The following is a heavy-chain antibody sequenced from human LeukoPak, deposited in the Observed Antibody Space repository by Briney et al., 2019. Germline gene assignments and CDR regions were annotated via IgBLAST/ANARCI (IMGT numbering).Heavy chain of an antibody. Sequence: PSETLSLTCTVSGGSISGYYWGWIRQPPGKGLEWIGSIYHSGSTYYNPSLKSRVTISVDTSKNQFSLKLSSVTAADTAVYYCARDTSPFHADVPLLGFDYWGQGTLVTVSS. CDR2: IYHSGST. CDR1: GGSISGYY. V-gene: IGHV4-38-2*02. D-gene: IGHD2-8*02. CDR3: ARDTSPFHADVPLLGFDY. J-gene: IGHJ4*02.